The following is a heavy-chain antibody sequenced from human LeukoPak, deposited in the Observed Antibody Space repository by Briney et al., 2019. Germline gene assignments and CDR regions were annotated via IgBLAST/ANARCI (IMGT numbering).Heavy chain of an antibody. V-gene: IGHV5-51*01. J-gene: IGHJ4*02. D-gene: IGHD2-2*01. Sequence: GESLKISCKGSGYSFTSYWIGWVRQMPGKGLEWMGIIYPGDSDTRYSPYFQGQVTISADKSISTAYLQWSSLKASDTAMYYCARQYCSSTSCYGHFDYWGQGTLVTVSS. CDR3: ARQYCSSTSCYGHFDY. CDR1: GYSFTSYW. CDR2: IYPGDSDT.